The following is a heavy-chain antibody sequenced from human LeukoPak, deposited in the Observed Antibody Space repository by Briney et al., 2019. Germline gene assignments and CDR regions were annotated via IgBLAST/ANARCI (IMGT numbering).Heavy chain of an antibody. D-gene: IGHD3-22*01. Sequence: GRSLRLSCAASGFTFSSYGMHWVRQAPGKGLEWVAVISYDGSNKYYADSVKGRFTISRDNSKNTLYLQMNSLRAEDTAVYYCGEDLGSSGYSFPDYWGQGTLVTVSS. J-gene: IGHJ4*02. V-gene: IGHV3-30*18. CDR1: GFTFSSYG. CDR2: ISYDGSNK. CDR3: GEDLGSSGYSFPDY.